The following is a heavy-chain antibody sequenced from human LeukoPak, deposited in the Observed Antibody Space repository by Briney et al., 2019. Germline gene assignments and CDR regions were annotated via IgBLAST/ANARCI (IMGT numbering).Heavy chain of an antibody. Sequence: SGTLSLTCAVSGGSISSSNWWSWVRQPPGKGLEWIGEIYHSGSTNYNPSLKSRVTMSVDTSKNQFSLKANSVTAADTAVYYCARVYDSGSQAYFYYMDVWGKGTTVTISS. CDR1: GGSISSSNW. CDR3: ARVYDSGSQAYFYYMDV. CDR2: IYHSGST. V-gene: IGHV4-4*02. D-gene: IGHD3-10*01. J-gene: IGHJ6*03.